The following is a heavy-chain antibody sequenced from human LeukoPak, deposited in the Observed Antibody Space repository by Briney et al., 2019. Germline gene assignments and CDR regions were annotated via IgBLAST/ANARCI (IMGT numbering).Heavy chain of an antibody. D-gene: IGHD3-10*01. CDR2: IIHSGST. CDR1: GGSFSGYY. V-gene: IGHV4-34*12. Sequence: SETLSLTCAVYGGSFSGYYWSWIRQPPGKGLEWIGEIIHSGSTNYNPSLKSRVTISVDTSKNQFSLKLSSVTAADTAVYYCASSEGRMVRGVRNRPLDYWGQGTLVTVSS. J-gene: IGHJ4*02. CDR3: ASSEGRMVRGVRNRPLDY.